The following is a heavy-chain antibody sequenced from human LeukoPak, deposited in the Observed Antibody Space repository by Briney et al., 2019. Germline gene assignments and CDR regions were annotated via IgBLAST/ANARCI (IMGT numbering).Heavy chain of an antibody. D-gene: IGHD2-2*01. CDR2: ISYDGSNK. V-gene: IGHV3-30*04. CDR1: GFTFSSYA. Sequence: PGGSLRLSCAASGFTFSSYAMHWVRQAPGKGLEWVAVISYDGSNKYYADSVKGRLTISRDNSKNTLYLQMNSLRAEDTAVYYCARSRFGYQLLSTLFDSWGQGTLVTVSS. CDR3: ARSRFGYQLLSTLFDS. J-gene: IGHJ5*01.